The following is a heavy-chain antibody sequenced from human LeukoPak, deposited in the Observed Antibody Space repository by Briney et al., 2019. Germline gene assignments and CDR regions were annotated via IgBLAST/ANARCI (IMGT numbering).Heavy chain of an antibody. J-gene: IGHJ3*02. CDR3: ARLRTLAARARVDDAFDI. Sequence: ASVKVSCKASGYTFTSYDINWVRQATGQGLEWMGWMNPNSGNTGYAQKFQGRVTITADESTSTAYMELSSLRSEDTAVYYCARLRTLAARARVDDAFDIWGQGTMVTVSS. CDR1: GYTFTSYD. V-gene: IGHV1-8*01. CDR2: MNPNSGNT. D-gene: IGHD6-6*01.